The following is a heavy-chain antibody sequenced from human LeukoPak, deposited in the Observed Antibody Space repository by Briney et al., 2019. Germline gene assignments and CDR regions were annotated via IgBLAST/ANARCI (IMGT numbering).Heavy chain of an antibody. Sequence: GCSLTLACAASGFTFSSYCLHWVRHARGKGLDWLRLIWYDGGHKYSVGSVKGRFTISRDNARSTLYLQMNSLRAEDTAVYYCAKASDYGGNLYYFDYWGQGTLVTVSS. CDR3: AKASDYGGNLYYFDY. CDR1: GFTFSSYC. D-gene: IGHD4-23*01. CDR2: IWYDGGHK. J-gene: IGHJ4*02. V-gene: IGHV3-33*06.